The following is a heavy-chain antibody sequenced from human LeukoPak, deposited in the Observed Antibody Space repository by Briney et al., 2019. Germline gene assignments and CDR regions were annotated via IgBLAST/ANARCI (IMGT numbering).Heavy chain of an antibody. J-gene: IGHJ4*02. CDR3: ARAVGYYDSPLGY. CDR2: INSDGSST. Sequence: PAGSLRLSCAASGFTFSSYWMHWVRQAPGKGLVWVSRINSDGSSTSYADSVTGRFTISRDNAKNTLYLQMNSLRAEDTAVYYCARAVGYYDSPLGYWGQGTLVTVSS. CDR1: GFTFSSYW. V-gene: IGHV3-74*01. D-gene: IGHD3-22*01.